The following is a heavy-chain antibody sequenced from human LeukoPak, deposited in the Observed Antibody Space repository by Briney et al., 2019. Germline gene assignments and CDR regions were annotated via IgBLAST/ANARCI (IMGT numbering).Heavy chain of an antibody. V-gene: IGHV1-69*06. D-gene: IGHD3-22*01. CDR1: GGTFSSYA. CDR3: ARWSDSSGYYNAEYFQH. J-gene: IGHJ1*01. CDR2: IIPIFGTA. Sequence: SVKVPCKASGGTFSSYAISWVRQAPGQGLEWMGRIIPIFGTANYAQKFQGRVTITADKSTSTAYMELSSLRSEDTAVYYCARWSDSSGYYNAEYFQHWGQGTLVTVSS.